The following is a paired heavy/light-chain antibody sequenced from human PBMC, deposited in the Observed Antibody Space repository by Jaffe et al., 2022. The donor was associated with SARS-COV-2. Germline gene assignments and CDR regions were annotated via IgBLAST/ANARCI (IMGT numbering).Heavy chain of an antibody. Sequence: QLQLQESGPGLVMPSETLSLTCTVSGGSISSSSSYWGWIRQPPGKGLEWIGSIYYSGSTYYNPSLKSRVTISVDTAKNQFSLNLSSVTAADSAIYYCARRVTCTSNTCYAYFQHWGQGTLVTVSS. J-gene: IGHJ1*01. CDR3: ARRVTCTSNTCYAYFQH. CDR2: IYYSGST. CDR1: GGSISSSSSY. D-gene: IGHD2-2*01. V-gene: IGHV4-39*01.
Light chain of an antibody. Sequence: DIQMTQSPSTLSASVGDRVTITCRASQTISSWLAWYQQKPGKAPKLLIYKASTLESGVPSKFSGSGSGTEFTLIISSLQPDDFATYYCQQYNNYPLTFGGGTKVEIK. CDR2: KAS. V-gene: IGKV1-5*03. CDR1: QTISSW. J-gene: IGKJ4*01. CDR3: QQYNNYPLT.